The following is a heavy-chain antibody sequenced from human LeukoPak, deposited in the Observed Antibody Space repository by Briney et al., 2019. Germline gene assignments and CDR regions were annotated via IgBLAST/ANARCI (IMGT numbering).Heavy chain of an antibody. V-gene: IGHV1-69*05. CDR3: ARIRDGYNDAYDI. CDR2: IIPIFGTA. J-gene: IGHJ3*02. Sequence: SVKVSCKASGGTFSSYAISWVRQAPGQGLEWMGGIIPIFGTANYAQNFQGRVTMTSDTSTSTVYMELSSLRSEDTAIYYCARIRDGYNDAYDIWGQGTVVTVPS. D-gene: IGHD5-24*01. CDR1: GGTFSSYA.